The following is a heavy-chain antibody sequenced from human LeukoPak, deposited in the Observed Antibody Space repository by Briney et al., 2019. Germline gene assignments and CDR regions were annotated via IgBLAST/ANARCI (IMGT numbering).Heavy chain of an antibody. Sequence: SETLSLTCAVSGGSFSDYYWSWIRQPPGKGLEWIGEINHSGSTNYNPSLKSRVTISVDTSKNHYSLKLSSVTAADTAVYYCASGIAAAGTWFDPWGQGTLVTVSS. D-gene: IGHD6-13*01. CDR1: GGSFSDYY. V-gene: IGHV4-34*01. CDR2: INHSGST. CDR3: ASGIAAAGTWFDP. J-gene: IGHJ5*02.